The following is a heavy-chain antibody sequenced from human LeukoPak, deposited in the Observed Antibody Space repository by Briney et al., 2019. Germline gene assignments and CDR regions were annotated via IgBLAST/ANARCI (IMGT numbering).Heavy chain of an antibody. CDR1: GYTFTGYY. CDR3: ARDTTSTVVYNWFDP. Sequence: ASVKVSCKASGYTFTGYYMHWVRQAPGQGLEWMGWINPNSGGTNYAQKFQGRVTMTRDTSISTAYMELSRLRSDDTAVYYCARDTTSTVVYNWFDPWGQGTLVTVSS. D-gene: IGHD4-23*01. V-gene: IGHV1-2*02. J-gene: IGHJ5*02. CDR2: INPNSGGT.